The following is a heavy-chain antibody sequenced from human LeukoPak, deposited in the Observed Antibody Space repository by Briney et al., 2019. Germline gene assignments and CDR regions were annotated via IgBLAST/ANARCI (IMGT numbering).Heavy chain of an antibody. CDR2: INPNSGGT. CDR1: GYTSTGYY. J-gene: IGHJ4*02. D-gene: IGHD3-10*01. Sequence: GASAKVSCKAAGYTSTGYYMHWVRQAPGQGLEWMGWINPNSGGTNYAQKFQGRVTMTRDTSISTAYMELSRLRSDDTAVYYCARAIRVRGVIGYWGQGTLVTVSS. V-gene: IGHV1-2*02. CDR3: ARAIRVRGVIGY.